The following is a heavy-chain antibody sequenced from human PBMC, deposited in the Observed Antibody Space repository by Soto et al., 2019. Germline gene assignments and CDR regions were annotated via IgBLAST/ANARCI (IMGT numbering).Heavy chain of an antibody. CDR3: ASIAFKTYDFWSGYYDY. J-gene: IGHJ4*02. CDR2: INPNSGGT. Sequence: GASVKVSCKASGYTFTGYYMHWVRQAPGQGLEWMGWINPNSGGTNYAQKFQGRVTMTRDTSISTAYMELSRLRSDDTAVYYCASIAFKTYDFWSGYYDYWGQGTLVTVSS. V-gene: IGHV1-2*02. CDR1: GYTFTGYY. D-gene: IGHD3-3*01.